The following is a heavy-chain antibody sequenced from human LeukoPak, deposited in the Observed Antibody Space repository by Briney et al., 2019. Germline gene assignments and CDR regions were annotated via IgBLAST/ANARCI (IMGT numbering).Heavy chain of an antibody. CDR2: ISSSSHSI. CDR3: AKLRRLMVVAYDAFDI. Sequence: GGSLRLSCAASGFAFSNYNMNWVRQAPGKGLEWVSYISSSSHSIYYADSVKGRFTVSRDNAQDSLYLQLNNLKAGDTAVYYCAKLRRLMVVAYDAFDIWGQGTMVTVSS. V-gene: IGHV3-48*01. D-gene: IGHD2-2*01. J-gene: IGHJ3*02. CDR1: GFAFSNYN.